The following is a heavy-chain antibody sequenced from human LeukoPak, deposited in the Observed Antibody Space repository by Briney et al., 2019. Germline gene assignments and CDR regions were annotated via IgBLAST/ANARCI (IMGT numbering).Heavy chain of an antibody. V-gene: IGHV3-7*01. CDR3: ARGGAPGFYFDY. D-gene: IGHD3-10*01. Sequence: GGSLRLSCAASGFTFSNYWMSWVRQAPGKGLEWVANIKQDGSEKYYVDSVKGRFTISRDNAKNSQYLRMDSLRAEDTAVYYCARGGAPGFYFDYWGQGSLVTVSS. CDR1: GFTFSNYW. CDR2: IKQDGSEK. J-gene: IGHJ4*02.